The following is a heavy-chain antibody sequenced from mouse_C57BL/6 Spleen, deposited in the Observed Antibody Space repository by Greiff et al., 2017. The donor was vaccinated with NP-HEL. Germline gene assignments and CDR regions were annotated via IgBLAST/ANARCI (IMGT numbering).Heavy chain of an antibody. CDR1: GYTFTSYW. Sequence: QVQLQQPGAELVKPGASVKLSCKASGYTFTSYWMHWVKQRPGQGLEWIGMIHPNSGSTNYNEKFKSKATLTVDKSSSTAYMQLSSLTSEDSAVYYCVRGDYAAYAMDYWGQGTSVTVSS. CDR2: IHPNSGST. J-gene: IGHJ4*01. CDR3: VRGDYAAYAMDY. V-gene: IGHV1-64*01. D-gene: IGHD2-4*01.